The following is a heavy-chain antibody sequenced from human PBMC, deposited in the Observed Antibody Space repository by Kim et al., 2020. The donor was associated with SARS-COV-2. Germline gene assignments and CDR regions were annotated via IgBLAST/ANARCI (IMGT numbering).Heavy chain of an antibody. V-gene: IGHV4-30-2*01. D-gene: IGHD2-2*01. CDR3: ARGRGVVPAAPFDY. J-gene: IGHJ4*02. Sequence: NPTRKSRVTIAVDRSKNQFSLKLSSVPAADTAVYYCARGRGVVPAAPFDYWGQGTLVTVSS.